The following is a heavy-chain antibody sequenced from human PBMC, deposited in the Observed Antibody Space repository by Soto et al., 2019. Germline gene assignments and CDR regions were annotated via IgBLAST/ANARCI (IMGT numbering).Heavy chain of an antibody. Sequence: QVQLVQSGAEVKKPGSSVKVSCKVSGGRFNTNAIIWLRQAPGQGLEWMGGIIAIFDKANYAQKFQDRVTMTADESTSTAYMELSSLRSDDTAVYFCTREAHGGNFESWGQGTLVTVSS. V-gene: IGHV1-69*12. D-gene: IGHD2-15*01. CDR1: GGRFNTNA. J-gene: IGHJ4*02. CDR2: IIAIFDKA. CDR3: TREAHGGNFES.